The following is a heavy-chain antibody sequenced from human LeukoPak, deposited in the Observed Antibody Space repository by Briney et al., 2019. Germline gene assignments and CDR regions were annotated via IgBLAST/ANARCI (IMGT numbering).Heavy chain of an antibody. CDR3: ARDTFQPGLIDS. D-gene: IGHD2-2*01. J-gene: IGHJ4*02. Sequence: GGSLRLSCAASGFTFSRFAMNWVHQAPGKGLEWISYINTDSSDIHYADSVKGRFTISRDNARNTLFLQLSSLRAEDSAVYYCARDTFQPGLIDSWGQGTLVTVPS. V-gene: IGHV3-21*05. CDR2: INTDSSDI. CDR1: GFTFSRFA.